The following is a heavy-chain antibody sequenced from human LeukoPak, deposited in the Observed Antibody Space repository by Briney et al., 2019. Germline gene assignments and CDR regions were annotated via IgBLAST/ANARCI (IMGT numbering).Heavy chain of an antibody. CDR1: GYTFTSYG. Sequence: ASVKVSCKASGYTFTSYGISWVRQAPGQGLEWMGWINAYNGNTNYAQKLQGRVTMTTDTSTSTAYMELRSLRSDDTAVYYCARAGAAAGTSPIDPWGQGTLVTVSS. D-gene: IGHD6-13*01. CDR3: ARAGAAAGTSPIDP. CDR2: INAYNGNT. V-gene: IGHV1-18*01. J-gene: IGHJ5*02.